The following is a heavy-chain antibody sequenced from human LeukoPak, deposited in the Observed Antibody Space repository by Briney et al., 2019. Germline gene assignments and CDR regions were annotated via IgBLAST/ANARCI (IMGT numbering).Heavy chain of an antibody. J-gene: IGHJ5*02. V-gene: IGHV3-23*01. Sequence: GGSLRLSCAASGFTFSSYAMSWVREAPGKGLEWGSAISGSGGSTYYADSVRGRFTISRDNSKHTLYLQMNSLRAEHTAVYYCAKLMITFGGLIEWFDPWGQGTLVTVSS. CDR3: AKLMITFGGLIEWFDP. D-gene: IGHD3-16*02. CDR2: ISGSGGST. CDR1: GFTFSSYA.